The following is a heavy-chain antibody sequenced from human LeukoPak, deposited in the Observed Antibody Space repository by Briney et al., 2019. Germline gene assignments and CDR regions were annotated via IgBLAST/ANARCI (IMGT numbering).Heavy chain of an antibody. Sequence: SETLPLTCTVSGGSISSSSYYWGWIRQPPGKGLEWIGSIYYSGSTYYNPSLKSRVTISVDTSKNQFSLKLSSVTAADTAVYYCARDQGIAAAGTTRGDFDYWGQGTLVTVSS. J-gene: IGHJ4*02. CDR3: ARDQGIAAAGTTRGDFDY. CDR2: IYYSGST. D-gene: IGHD6-13*01. V-gene: IGHV4-39*07. CDR1: GGSISSSSYY.